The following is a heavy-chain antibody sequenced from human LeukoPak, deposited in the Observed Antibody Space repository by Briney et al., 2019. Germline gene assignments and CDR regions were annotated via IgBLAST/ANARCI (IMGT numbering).Heavy chain of an antibody. J-gene: IGHJ4*02. CDR2: IVGSGGST. CDR3: AKAGIGGSSRYYFDY. Sequence: PGGSLRLSCAASGFTFSSYAMYWVRQAPGKGLEWVSAIVGSGGSTYYADSVKGRFTISRDNSKNTLYLQMNSLRAEDTAVYYCAKAGIGGSSRYYFDYWGQGTLVTVSS. CDR1: GFTFSSYA. D-gene: IGHD6-6*01. V-gene: IGHV3-23*01.